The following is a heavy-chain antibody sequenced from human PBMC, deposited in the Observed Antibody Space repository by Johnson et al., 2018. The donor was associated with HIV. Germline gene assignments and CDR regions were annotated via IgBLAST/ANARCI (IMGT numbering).Heavy chain of an antibody. CDR2: IYTGGST. D-gene: IGHD3-10*01. CDR3: AREYDAFDI. CDR1: GFTVSSNY. Sequence: EVQLVESGVGVVQPGRSLRLSCAASGFTVSSNYMSWVRQAPGKGLEWVSVIYTGGSTYYVYSVKGRFTISRDNSKNTLYLQMNSLRAEDTAVYYCAREYDAFDIWGQGTMVTVSS. J-gene: IGHJ3*02. V-gene: IGHV3-66*02.